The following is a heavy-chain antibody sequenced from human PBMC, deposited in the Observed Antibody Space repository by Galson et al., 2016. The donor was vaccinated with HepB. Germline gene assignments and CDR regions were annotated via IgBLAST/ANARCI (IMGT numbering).Heavy chain of an antibody. V-gene: IGHV3-11*01. CDR1: GFTFSDYY. J-gene: IGHJ6*02. Sequence: SLRLSCAASGFTFSDYYMSWIRQAPGEALQWVSYVSSSGNSIYYADSVKGRFTISRDNAKNSLYLQLNSLRAEDTAVYFCARFQEGGYDSTSYYYYYGFDVRGQGTTVTVSS. CDR3: ARFQEGGYDSTSYYYYYGFDV. CDR2: VSSSGNSI. D-gene: IGHD5-12*01.